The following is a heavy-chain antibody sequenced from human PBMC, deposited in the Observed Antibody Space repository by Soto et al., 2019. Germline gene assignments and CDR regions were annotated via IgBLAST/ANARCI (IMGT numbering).Heavy chain of an antibody. V-gene: IGHV4-30-2*01. CDR2: IYHTGRT. Sequence: SETLSLTCVVSGDSIRGSPYSWTWIRQPPGKGLEWIGNIYHTGRTSYNPSLRSRVIMSVDRSKNQFSLKVNSVTAADTAVYYCARDRFLIPFRGPTHYSGMDVGGQGPTVP. CDR3: ARDRFLIPFRGPTHYSGMDV. J-gene: IGHJ6*02. CDR1: GDSIRGSPYS. D-gene: IGHD3-16*01.